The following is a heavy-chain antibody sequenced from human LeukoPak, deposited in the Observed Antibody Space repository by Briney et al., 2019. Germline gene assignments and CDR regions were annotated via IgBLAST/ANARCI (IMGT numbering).Heavy chain of an antibody. CDR1: GYNFASYW. V-gene: IGHV5-51*01. CDR3: ARAVYSYGCFDY. J-gene: IGHJ4*02. Sequence: GESLKISSKGSGYNFASYWIGWVRQMPGKGLEWMGIIYPGDSDTRYSPSFQGQVTISADKSISTAYLQWSSLKASDTAMYYCARAVYSYGCFDYWGQGTLVTVSS. CDR2: IYPGDSDT. D-gene: IGHD5-18*01.